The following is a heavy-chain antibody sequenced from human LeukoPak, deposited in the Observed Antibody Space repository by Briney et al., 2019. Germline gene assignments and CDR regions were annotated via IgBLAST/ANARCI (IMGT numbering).Heavy chain of an antibody. CDR1: GGTFSSYA. CDR2: IIPIFGTA. V-gene: IGHV1-69*13. Sequence: GASVKVSCKASGGTFSSYAISWVRQAPGQGLEWMGGIIPIFGTANYAQKFQGRVTITADESTSTAYMELSSLRSEDTAVYYCARGQGGDIVVVAAATGLAFDIWGQGTMVTVSS. D-gene: IGHD2-15*01. CDR3: ARGQGGDIVVVAAATGLAFDI. J-gene: IGHJ3*02.